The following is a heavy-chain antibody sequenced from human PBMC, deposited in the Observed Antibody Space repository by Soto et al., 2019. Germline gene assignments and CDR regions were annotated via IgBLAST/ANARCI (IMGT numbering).Heavy chain of an antibody. CDR3: AREQFLLIAAAGSLYYYYYYMDV. V-gene: IGHV3-7*01. CDR1: GFTFSSYW. Sequence: GGSLRLSCAASGFTFSSYWMSWVRQAPGKGLEWVANIKQDGSEKYYVDSVKGRFTISRDNAKNSLYLQMNSLRAEDTAVYYCAREQFLLIAAAGSLYYYYYYMDVWGKGTTVTVSS. J-gene: IGHJ6*03. D-gene: IGHD6-13*01. CDR2: IKQDGSEK.